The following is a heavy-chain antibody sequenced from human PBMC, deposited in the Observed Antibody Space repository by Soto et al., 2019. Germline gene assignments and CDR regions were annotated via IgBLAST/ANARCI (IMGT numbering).Heavy chain of an antibody. CDR3: ARESGLDDFWSGYYAWGDYYYCMGV. CDR2: ISAYNGNT. D-gene: IGHD3-3*01. J-gene: IGHJ6*02. CDR1: GYTFTSYG. Sequence: APVKVSCKASGYTFTSYGISWVRQAPGQGLEWMGWISAYNGNTNYAQKIQGRVTMTTDTSTSTAYMELRSLRSDDTAVYYCARESGLDDFWSGYYAWGDYYYCMGVWGQVTTVTFAS. V-gene: IGHV1-18*04.